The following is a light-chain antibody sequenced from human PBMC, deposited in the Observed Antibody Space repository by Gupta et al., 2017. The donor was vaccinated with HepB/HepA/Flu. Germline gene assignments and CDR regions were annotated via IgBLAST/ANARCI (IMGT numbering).Light chain of an antibody. Sequence: DIQMTQSPSSLSASVGDRVTIPCRASQEISNYLVWYQQKPGKVPEVLIYHASTWGKGVPSRFSGSGSGTDFTLTISSLQPEDFATYYCQNYYRPPSNFGQGTKLEIK. J-gene: IGKJ2*02. CDR3: QNYYRPPSN. CDR2: HAS. CDR1: QEISNY. V-gene: IGKV1-27*01.